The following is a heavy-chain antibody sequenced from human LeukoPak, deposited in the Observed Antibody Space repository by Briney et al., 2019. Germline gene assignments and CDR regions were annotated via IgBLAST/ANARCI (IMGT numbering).Heavy chain of an antibody. CDR3: AKDYAYYYGSGIGGFEY. V-gene: IGHV3-23*01. D-gene: IGHD3-10*01. CDR2: ISGSGATT. CDR1: GFTFSSYA. J-gene: IGHJ4*02. Sequence: GGSLRLSCAASGFTFSSYATSWVRQAPGKGLEWVSAISGSGATTYYADSVRGRFTISRDKSNNTLYLQMNSLRAEDTAVYYCAKDYAYYYGSGIGGFEYWGQGTLVTVSS.